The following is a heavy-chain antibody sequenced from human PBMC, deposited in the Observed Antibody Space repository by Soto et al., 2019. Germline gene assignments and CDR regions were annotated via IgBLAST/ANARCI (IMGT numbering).Heavy chain of an antibody. CDR1: GFSFSSYW. Sequence: TGGSLRLSCAASGFSFSSYWMDWVRQAPGKGLEWVANINQDGSEKHYVDSVKGRFTISRDNAKNLMYLQMSSLTAEDSALYYCSRSLDSWGQGTRVTVSS. J-gene: IGHJ4*02. CDR3: SRSLDS. CDR2: INQDGSEK. V-gene: IGHV3-7*01.